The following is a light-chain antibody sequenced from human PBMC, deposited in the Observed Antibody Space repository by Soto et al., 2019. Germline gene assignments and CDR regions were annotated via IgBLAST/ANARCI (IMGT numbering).Light chain of an antibody. CDR1: SSDVGRYNY. CDR2: DVS. CDR3: CSYTGSNTLV. J-gene: IGLJ2*01. V-gene: IGLV2-14*03. Sequence: QSALTQPASVSGSPGQSITISCSGSSSDVGRYNYVSWYQQYSDKAPKLIIYDVSERPSGISSRFSGSKSANTASLTISGLQTEDEADYYCCSYTGSNTLVFGGGTKLTVL.